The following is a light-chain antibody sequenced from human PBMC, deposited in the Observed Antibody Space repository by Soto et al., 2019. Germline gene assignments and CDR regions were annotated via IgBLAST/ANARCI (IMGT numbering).Light chain of an antibody. CDR2: ANI. CDR3: QSYDSTRSARYV. CDR1: SSNIGAGYD. V-gene: IGLV1-40*01. J-gene: IGLJ1*01. Sequence: QAVVTQPPSGSGAPGQRVTISCTGSSSNIGAGYDVHWYQQRPGAAPKLLISANINRPSGVPDRFSGSKSGTSAPLAITGLQADDEGDYYRQSYDSTRSARYVFGTGTKLTVL.